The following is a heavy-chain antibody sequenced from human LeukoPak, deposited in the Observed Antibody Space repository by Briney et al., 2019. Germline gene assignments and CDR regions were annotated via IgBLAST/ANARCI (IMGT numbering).Heavy chain of an antibody. Sequence: GSLRLSCAASGFTFSTYWMSWVRQAPGKGLEWIGSIYYSGSTYYNPSLKSRVTISVDTSKNQFSLKLSSVTAADTAVYYCARDRTTLGLDYWGQGTLVTVSS. CDR1: GFTFSTYW. V-gene: IGHV4-39*07. D-gene: IGHD1-1*01. J-gene: IGHJ4*02. CDR3: ARDRTTLGLDY. CDR2: IYYSGST.